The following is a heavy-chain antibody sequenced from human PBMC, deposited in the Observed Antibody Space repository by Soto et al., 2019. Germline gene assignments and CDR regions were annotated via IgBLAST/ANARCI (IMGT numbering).Heavy chain of an antibody. V-gene: IGHV1-18*01. Sequence: ASVKVSCKASGYTFTSYGISWVRQAPGQGLEWMGWISAYNGNTNYAQKLQGRVTMTTDTSTSTAYMELRSLRSDDTAVYYCASGDIVVVPAASYFDYWGQGTLVTVSS. CDR2: ISAYNGNT. CDR3: ASGDIVVVPAASYFDY. J-gene: IGHJ4*02. CDR1: GYTFTSYG. D-gene: IGHD2-2*01.